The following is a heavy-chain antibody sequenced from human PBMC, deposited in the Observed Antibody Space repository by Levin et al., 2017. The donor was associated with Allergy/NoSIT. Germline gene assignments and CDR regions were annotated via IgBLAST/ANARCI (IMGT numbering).Heavy chain of an antibody. CDR3: ARGSPGYGHSRGNDY. D-gene: IGHD2-2*03. J-gene: IGHJ4*02. Sequence: GESLKISCKASGYTFRGYGVSWVRQAPGQGLEYVGWISPYTGDTNYAQKLQGRVTMTTDTSTSTAYMELRSLRSDDTAVDYCARGSPGYGHSRGNDYWGQGTLVTVSS. V-gene: IGHV1-18*01. CDR1: GYTFRGYG. CDR2: ISPYTGDT.